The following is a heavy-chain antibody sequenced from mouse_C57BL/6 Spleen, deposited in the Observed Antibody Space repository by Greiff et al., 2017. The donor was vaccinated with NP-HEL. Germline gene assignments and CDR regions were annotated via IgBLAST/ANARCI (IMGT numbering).Heavy chain of an antibody. CDR1: GFTFSDYG. CDR2: ISSGSSTI. V-gene: IGHV5-17*01. Sequence: VHVKQSGGGLVKPGGSLKLSCAASGFTFSDYGMHWVRQAPEKGLEWVAYISSGSSTIYYADTVKGRFTISRDNAKNTLFLQMTSLRSEDTAMYYCARVQSLLLSFAYWGQGTLVTVSA. J-gene: IGHJ3*01. CDR3: ARVQSLLLSFAY. D-gene: IGHD2-1*01.